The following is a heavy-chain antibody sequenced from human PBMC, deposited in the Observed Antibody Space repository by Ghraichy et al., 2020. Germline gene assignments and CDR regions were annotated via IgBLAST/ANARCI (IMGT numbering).Heavy chain of an antibody. CDR3: ATRAWEGYCSGGSCSYYYYGMDV. CDR1: GFTFSSYW. CDR2: IKQDGSEK. V-gene: IGHV3-7*01. J-gene: IGHJ6*02. Sequence: GGSLRLSCAASGFTFSSYWMSWVRQAPGKGLEGVANIKQDGSEKYYVDSVKGRFTISRDNAKNSLYLQMNSLRAEDTAVYYCATRAWEGYCSGGSCSYYYYGMDVWGQGTTVTISS. D-gene: IGHD2-15*01.